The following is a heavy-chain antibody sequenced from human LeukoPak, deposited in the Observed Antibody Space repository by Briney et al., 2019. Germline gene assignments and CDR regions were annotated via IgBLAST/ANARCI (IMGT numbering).Heavy chain of an antibody. CDR1: GFTFTNYA. CDR3: AREGHTTGWPPFDF. J-gene: IGHJ4*02. Sequence: GGSLRLSCAASGFTFTNYAKTWVRQVPGKGLEWVSHISGSGGSSYHVDSVKGRFTISRDNSKNTLYLQMNSLRAEDTAVYYCAREGHTTGWPPFDFWGQGTLVTVSS. V-gene: IGHV3-23*01. CDR2: ISGSGGSS. D-gene: IGHD6-19*01.